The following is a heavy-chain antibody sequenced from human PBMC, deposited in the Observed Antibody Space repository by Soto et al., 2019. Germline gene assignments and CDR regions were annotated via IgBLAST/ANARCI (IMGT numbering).Heavy chain of an antibody. D-gene: IGHD2-15*01. J-gene: IGHJ6*03. CDR2: INHSGST. V-gene: IGHV4-34*01. CDR3: ARGRVYSDYYYYYYYMDV. CDR1: GVSFSGYY. Sequence: SETLSLTCAVYGVSFSGYYWSWIRQPPGKGLEWIGEINHSGSTNYNPSLKSRVTISVDTSKNQFPLKLSSVTAADTAVYYCARGRVYSDYYYYYYYMDVWGKGTTVTVSS.